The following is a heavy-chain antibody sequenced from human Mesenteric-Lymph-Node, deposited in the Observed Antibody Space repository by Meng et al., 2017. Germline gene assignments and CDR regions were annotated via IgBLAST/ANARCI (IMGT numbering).Heavy chain of an antibody. Sequence: VRVVGAGGGFVQPGGSLRLSCAASGFTFTQNAMTWVRQAPGRGLEWVSFVSGSGDVTYYADSVKGRFTISRDNSKNTLYLQMNSLRAGDTARYYCAKASSSSWGHFDYWGQGTLVTVSS. CDR3: AKASSSSWGHFDY. CDR1: GFTFTQNA. J-gene: IGHJ4*02. V-gene: IGHV3-23*04. D-gene: IGHD6-13*01. CDR2: VSGSGDVT.